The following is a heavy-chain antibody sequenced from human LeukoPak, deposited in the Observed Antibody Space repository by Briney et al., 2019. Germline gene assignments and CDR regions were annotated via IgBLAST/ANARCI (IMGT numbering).Heavy chain of an antibody. J-gene: IGHJ4*02. CDR1: GFTLSDYY. CDR3: ARRRDFFDY. CDR2: ISSSGSTI. V-gene: IGHV3-11*01. Sequence: GGSLRLSCAASGFTLSDYYMSWIRQAPGKGLEWVSYISSSGSTIDYADSVKGRFTISRDNAKNSLYLQMSSLGAEDTAVYYCARRRDFFDYWGQGTLVTVSS.